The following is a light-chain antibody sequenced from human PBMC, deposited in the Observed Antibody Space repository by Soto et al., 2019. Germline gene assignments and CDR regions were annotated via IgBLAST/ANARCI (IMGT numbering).Light chain of an antibody. J-gene: IGKJ4*01. CDR2: KTS. CDR3: QQYASYPPT. CDR1: QSIHTW. V-gene: IGKV1-5*03. Sequence: DIQMTQFPSTLSASVGDRVTITCRASQSIHTWLAWYQQKPGKAPSLLICKTSTLERGVPPRFSRGGSGTAFTHTISSLQPAEFATYYGQQYASYPPTVGGGTKVDVK.